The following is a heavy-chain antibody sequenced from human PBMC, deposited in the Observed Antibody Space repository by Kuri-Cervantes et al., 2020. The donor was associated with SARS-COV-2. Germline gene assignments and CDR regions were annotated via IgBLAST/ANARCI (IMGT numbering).Heavy chain of an antibody. D-gene: IGHD3-22*01. J-gene: IGHJ4*02. CDR1: GFTFSSYG. V-gene: IGHV3-30*02. CDR3: AKYQGDDYYDRSGYYGWGVVDY. CDR2: IRYDGSNK. Sequence: GESLKISCAASGFTFSSYGMHWVRQAPGKGLEWVAFIRYDGSNKYYADSVKGRFTISRDNSKNTLYLQMNSLRAEDTAGYYCAKYQGDDYYDRSGYYGWGVVDYWGQGTLVTVSS.